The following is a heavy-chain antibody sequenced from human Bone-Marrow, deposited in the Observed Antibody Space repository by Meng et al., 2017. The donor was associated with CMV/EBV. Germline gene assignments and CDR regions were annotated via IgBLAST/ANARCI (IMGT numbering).Heavy chain of an antibody. Sequence: ASVKVSCKASGYTFTSYDINWVRQATGQGLEWMGWMNPNSGNTGYAQKFQGRVTITRNTSISTAYMELSSLRSEDTAVYYCARVTKGGIQHRRVYYFDYWGQGTLVTVSS. D-gene: IGHD3-16*01. CDR1: GYTFTSYD. CDR2: MNPNSGNT. V-gene: IGHV1-8*03. CDR3: ARVTKGGIQHRRVYYFDY. J-gene: IGHJ4*02.